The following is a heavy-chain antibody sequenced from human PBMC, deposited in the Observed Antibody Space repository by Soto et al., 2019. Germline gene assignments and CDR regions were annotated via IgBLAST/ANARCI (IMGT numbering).Heavy chain of an antibody. CDR1: GFTFSCCA. V-gene: IGHV3-23*01. J-gene: IGHJ6*03. CDR2: VSGSGGST. Sequence: GGSLRLSCAASGFTFSCCAMSWVRQAPGQGLEWVSAVSGSGGSTYYADSVKGRFTISRDNSKNTLYLQMNSLRAEDTAVYYCAKYQADYYYYLGVWGKGTTVTVSS. CDR3: AKYQADYYYYLGV.